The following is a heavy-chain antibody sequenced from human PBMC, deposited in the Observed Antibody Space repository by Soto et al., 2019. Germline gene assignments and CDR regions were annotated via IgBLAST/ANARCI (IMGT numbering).Heavy chain of an antibody. J-gene: IGHJ6*02. CDR3: ARGFMGYYDTFYYGTDV. D-gene: IGHD3-22*01. CDR1: GGSVSSGSYY. CDR2: SYYSGST. V-gene: IGHV4-61*01. Sequence: SETLSLSCTVSGGSVSSGSYYWSWIRQPPGKGLEWIGYSYYSGSTNYNPSLKSRVTISVDTSKNQFSLKLSSVTAADTAVYYCARGFMGYYDTFYYGTDVWGQGTTVTVSS.